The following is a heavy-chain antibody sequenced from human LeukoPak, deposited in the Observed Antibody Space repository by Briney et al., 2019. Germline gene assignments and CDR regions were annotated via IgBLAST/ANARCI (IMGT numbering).Heavy chain of an antibody. Sequence: SVKVSCKASGGTFSSYAISWVRQAPGQGLEWMGGIIPIFGTANYAQKFQGRVTITADKSTSTAYMELSSLRSEDTAVYYCARAPVPYCSSTSCYVWGQGTLVTVSS. CDR2: IIPIFGTA. CDR3: ARAPVPYCSSTSCYV. J-gene: IGHJ4*02. CDR1: GGTFSSYA. V-gene: IGHV1-69*06. D-gene: IGHD2-2*01.